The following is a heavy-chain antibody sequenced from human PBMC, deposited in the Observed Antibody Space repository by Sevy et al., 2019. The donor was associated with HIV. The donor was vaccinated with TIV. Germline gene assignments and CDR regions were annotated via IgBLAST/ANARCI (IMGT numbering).Heavy chain of an antibody. CDR1: GFTFSSYW. D-gene: IGHD2-21*02. CDR3: ARDVTAAAIYYYYGMDV. Sequence: GGSLRLSCAASGFTFSSYWMSWVRQAPGKGLEWVANIKQDGSEKYYVDSVKGRFTISRDNAKNSLYLQMNSLRAEDTAVYYCARDVTAAAIYYYYGMDVWGQGTTVTVSS. J-gene: IGHJ6*02. V-gene: IGHV3-7*01. CDR2: IKQDGSEK.